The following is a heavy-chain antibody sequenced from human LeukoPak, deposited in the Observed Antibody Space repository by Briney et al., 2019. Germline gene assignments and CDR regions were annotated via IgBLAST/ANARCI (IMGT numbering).Heavy chain of an antibody. CDR2: TYYRSKWYN. CDR3: TRASVNGYDYSGVYH. D-gene: IGHD3-22*01. Sequence: SQTLSLTCAISGDSVSSNSAPWNWLRQSPSRGLEWLGRTYYRSKWYNDYVVSVKSRIIISPDTSKNQFSLQLNSVTPEDTAVYYCTRASVNGYDYSGVYHWGQGTQVTVSS. V-gene: IGHV6-1*01. CDR1: GDSVSSNSAP. J-gene: IGHJ5*02.